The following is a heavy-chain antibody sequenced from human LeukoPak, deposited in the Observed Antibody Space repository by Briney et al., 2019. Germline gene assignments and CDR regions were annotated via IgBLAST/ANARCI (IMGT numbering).Heavy chain of an antibody. CDR2: IIPIFGTA. J-gene: IGHJ6*02. D-gene: IGHD6-19*01. CDR1: GGTFSSYA. V-gene: IGHV1-69*01. CDR3: AREEQWLVRHYYYGMDV. Sequence: SVKVSCKASGGTFSSYAISWVRQAPGQGLEWMGGIIPIFGTANYAQKFQGRVTITADESTSTAYMELSSLRSEDTAVYYCAREEQWLVRHYYYGMDVWGQGTTVTISS.